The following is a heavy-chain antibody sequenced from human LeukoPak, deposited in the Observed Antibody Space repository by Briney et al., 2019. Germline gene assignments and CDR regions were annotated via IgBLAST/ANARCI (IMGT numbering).Heavy chain of an antibody. V-gene: IGHV4-59*01. CDR2: IDNTGTT. J-gene: IGHJ3*02. CDR1: GESMWISY. D-gene: IGHD6-19*01. CDR3: ARVRVAMAGDALDI. Sequence: SETLSLTCSLSGESMWISYWTWIRQSPGKGLECIAYIDNTGTTYHNPSLESRVAMSVDTSKSQFYLKVTSVITADTALYFWARVRVAMAGDALDIWGQGTTVTVSS.